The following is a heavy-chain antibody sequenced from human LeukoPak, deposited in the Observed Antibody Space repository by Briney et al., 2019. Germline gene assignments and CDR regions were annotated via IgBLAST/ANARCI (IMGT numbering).Heavy chain of an antibody. J-gene: IGHJ4*02. CDR2: IIPVLGIA. CDR1: GSTFSTYA. Sequence: SVKVSCKASGSTFSTYAINWVRQAPGQGLEWMGRIIPVLGIADCAQTFQGRVTITADTSTSTVYMELISLTSEDTALYYCAREAGYSSSWYVYWGQGTLVTVSS. D-gene: IGHD6-13*01. V-gene: IGHV1-69*04. CDR3: AREAGYSSSWYVY.